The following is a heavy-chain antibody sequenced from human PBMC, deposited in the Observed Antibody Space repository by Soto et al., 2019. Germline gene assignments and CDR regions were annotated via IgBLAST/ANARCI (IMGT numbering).Heavy chain of an antibody. V-gene: IGHV4-4*02. Sequence: SETLSLTCAVSGGSISSSNWWSWVRQPPGKGLEWIGEIYHSGSTNYNPSLKSRVTISVDKSKNQFSLKLSSVTAADTAVYYCAGWIQLQQYYYYGMDVWGQGTTVTAP. CDR2: IYHSGST. J-gene: IGHJ6*02. CDR3: AGWIQLQQYYYYGMDV. CDR1: GGSISSSNW. D-gene: IGHD5-18*01.